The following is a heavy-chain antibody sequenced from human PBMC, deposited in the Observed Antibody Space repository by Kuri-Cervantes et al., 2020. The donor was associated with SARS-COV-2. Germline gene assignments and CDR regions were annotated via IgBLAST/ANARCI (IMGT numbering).Heavy chain of an antibody. J-gene: IGHJ3*02. D-gene: IGHD6-19*01. CDR1: GFTVANYY. CDR3: ARDRDSNGWLGAYDI. CDR2: LYGGDKT. Sequence: GGSLRLSCAGSGFTVANYYMSWVRQAPGKGLEWVSILYGGDKTDYADSVKGRFTISRDNSKNTLLLQMDNLRADDTAVYYCARDRDSNGWLGAYDIWGQGTMVTVSS. V-gene: IGHV3-53*01.